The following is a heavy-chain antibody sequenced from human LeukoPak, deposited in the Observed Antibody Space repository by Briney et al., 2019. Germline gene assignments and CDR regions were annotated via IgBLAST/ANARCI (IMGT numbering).Heavy chain of an antibody. CDR2: IWYDGSNK. Sequence: GGSLRLSCAASGFTFSSYGMHWVRQAPGKGLEWVAVIWYDGSNKYYADSVKGRFTISRDTSKNTVYLQMNSLRAEDTAVYYCAKGYYYIPGNYCYFDYWGQGTLVAVSS. J-gene: IGHJ4*02. V-gene: IGHV3-33*06. CDR3: AKGYYYIPGNYCYFDY. D-gene: IGHD3-10*01. CDR1: GFTFSSYG.